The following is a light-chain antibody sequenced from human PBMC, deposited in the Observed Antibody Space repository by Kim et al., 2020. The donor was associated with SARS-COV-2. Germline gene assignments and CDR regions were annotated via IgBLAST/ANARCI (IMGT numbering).Light chain of an antibody. CDR3: QQRSNWPPNT. CDR2: DAS. J-gene: IGKJ5*01. V-gene: IGKV3-11*01. Sequence: SPGERATLSCRASQSVSSYLAWYQQKPGQAPRLLIYDASSRATGIPARFSGSGSGTDFTLTISSLEPEDFAVYYCQQRSNWPPNTFGQGTRLEIK. CDR1: QSVSSY.